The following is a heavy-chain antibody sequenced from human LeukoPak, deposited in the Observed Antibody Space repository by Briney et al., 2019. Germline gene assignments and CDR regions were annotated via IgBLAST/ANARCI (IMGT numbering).Heavy chain of an antibody. CDR1: GFTFSSYS. V-gene: IGHV3-48*01. CDR3: ARDRGKGSGSYYNLHVFDY. CDR2: ISSSSTI. D-gene: IGHD3-10*01. Sequence: GGSLRLSCAASGFTFSSYSMNWVRQAPGKGLEWVSYISSSSTIYYADSVKGRFAISRDNAKNSLYLQMNSLRAEDTAVYYCARDRGKGSGSYYNLHVFDYWGQGTLVTVSS. J-gene: IGHJ4*02.